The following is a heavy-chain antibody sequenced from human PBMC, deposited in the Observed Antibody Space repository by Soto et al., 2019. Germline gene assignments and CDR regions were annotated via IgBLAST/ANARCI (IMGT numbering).Heavy chain of an antibody. Sequence: QVQLQESGPGLVKTSQTLSLTCTVSGGSITSGGYYWSWLRQNPGKGLEWIGDIYNSGTTYYNPSLESRVTISVDVSKNQFSLKLTSVTAADTAVYYCAREVTVRGLIDHWGQGTLVIVSS. CDR1: GGSITSGGYY. J-gene: IGHJ5*02. V-gene: IGHV4-31*03. CDR3: AREVTVRGLIDH. D-gene: IGHD3-10*01. CDR2: IYNSGTT.